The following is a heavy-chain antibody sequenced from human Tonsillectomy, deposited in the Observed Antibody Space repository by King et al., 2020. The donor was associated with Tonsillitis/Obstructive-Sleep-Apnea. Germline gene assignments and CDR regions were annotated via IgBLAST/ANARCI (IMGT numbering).Heavy chain of an antibody. V-gene: IGHV1-18*01. J-gene: IGHJ4*02. CDR2: ISGYNGNT. Sequence: QLVQSGVEVKKPGASVKVSCKASGYTFSNYGISWVRQAPGQGLEWMGWISGYNGNTNYAQKFQGRVTMTTDTSTTTAYMELRSLTSNDPAIYYCARDGGDPYWGQGTLVTVSS. D-gene: IGHD2-21*02. CDR1: GYTFSNYG. CDR3: ARDGGDPY.